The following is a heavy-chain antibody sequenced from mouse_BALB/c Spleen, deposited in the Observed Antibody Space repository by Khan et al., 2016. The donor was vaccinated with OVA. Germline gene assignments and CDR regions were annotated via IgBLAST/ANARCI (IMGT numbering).Heavy chain of an antibody. Sequence: VQLQESGAELVKPGASVKLSCKASGYTFTSYYMYWVKQRPGQGLEWIGGINPSDGGTNFNEKFKSKATLTVDKSSGTAYMQLSSLTSEDSAVYYCTRSGWAAFAYWGQGTLVTVSA. J-gene: IGHJ3*01. CDR3: TRSGWAAFAY. CDR2: INPSDGGT. V-gene: IGHV1S81*02. CDR1: GYTFTSYY. D-gene: IGHD1-1*02.